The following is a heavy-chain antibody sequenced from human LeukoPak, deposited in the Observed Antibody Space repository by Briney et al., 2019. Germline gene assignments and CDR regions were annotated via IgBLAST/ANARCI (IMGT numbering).Heavy chain of an antibody. V-gene: IGHV3-23*01. D-gene: IGHD6-19*01. CDR3: AKDSVVVAGLVNYFDS. CDR2: ISGSGDST. J-gene: IGHJ4*02. CDR1: GFTFSNYA. Sequence: GGSLRLSCAASGFTFSNYAMSWGRQAPGKGLEWVSAISGSGDSTFYTDSVKGRFTISRDNSKNTLYLQMKSLRAEDTAVYYCAKDSVVVAGLVNYFDSWGQGTLVTVSS.